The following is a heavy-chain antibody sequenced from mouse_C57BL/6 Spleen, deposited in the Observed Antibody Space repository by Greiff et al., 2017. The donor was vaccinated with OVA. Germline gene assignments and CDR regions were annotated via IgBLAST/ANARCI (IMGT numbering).Heavy chain of an antibody. V-gene: IGHV1-55*01. CDR2: IYPGSGST. D-gene: IGHD2-5*01. Sequence: QVQLQQPGAELVKPGASVKMSCKASGYTFTSYWLTWVKQRPGQGLEWIGDIYPGSGSTNYNEKFKSKATLTVDTSSSTAYMQLSSLTSEDSAVYYCARKDYYSNPGAMDYWGQGTSVTVSS. J-gene: IGHJ4*01. CDR1: GYTFTSYW. CDR3: ARKDYYSNPGAMDY.